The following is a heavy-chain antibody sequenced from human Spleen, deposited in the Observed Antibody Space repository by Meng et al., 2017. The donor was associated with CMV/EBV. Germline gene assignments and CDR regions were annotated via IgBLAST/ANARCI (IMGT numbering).Heavy chain of an antibody. CDR1: GFTFDDYA. CDR3: AKASGGRIAAPGDYFDY. J-gene: IGHJ4*02. V-gene: IGHV3-9*03. D-gene: IGHD6-6*01. Sequence: SLKISCAASGFTFDDYAMHWVRQAPGKGLEWVSGISWNSGSIGYADSVKGRFTISRDNAKNSLYLQMNSLRAEDMALYYCAKASGGRIAAPGDYFDYWGQGTLVTVSS. CDR2: ISWNSGSI.